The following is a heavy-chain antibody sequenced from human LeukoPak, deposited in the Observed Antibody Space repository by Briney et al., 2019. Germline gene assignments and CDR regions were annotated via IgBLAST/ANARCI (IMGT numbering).Heavy chain of an antibody. D-gene: IGHD3-10*01. CDR1: GGSFSGYY. CDR2: INHSGST. J-gene: IGHJ1*01. CDR3: ASYRNVLLWFGELSPPFQH. V-gene: IGHV4-34*01. Sequence: PSETLSLTCAVYGGSFSGYYWSWIRQPPGKGLEWIGEINHSGSTNYNPSLKSRVTISVDTSKNQFSLKLSSVTAADTAVYYCASYRNVLLWFGELSPPFQHWGQGTLVTVSS.